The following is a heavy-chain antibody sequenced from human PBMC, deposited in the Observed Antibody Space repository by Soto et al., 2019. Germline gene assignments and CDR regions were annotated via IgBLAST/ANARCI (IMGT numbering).Heavy chain of an antibody. Sequence: GSLRLSCAASGFTFSNYAMHWVRQAPGKGLEWVALTSYDGNNEYYTDSVKGRFTMSRDNSKNTLFLQMNSPRPEDTAVYYCAKDKGVFNWATSYFDYWGQGALVTVSS. CDR3: AKDKGVFNWATSYFDY. CDR2: TSYDGNNE. D-gene: IGHD1-1*01. V-gene: IGHV3-30*18. J-gene: IGHJ4*02. CDR1: GFTFSNYA.